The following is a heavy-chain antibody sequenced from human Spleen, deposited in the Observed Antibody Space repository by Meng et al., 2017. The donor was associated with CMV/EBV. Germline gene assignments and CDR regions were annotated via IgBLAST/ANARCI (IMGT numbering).Heavy chain of an antibody. Sequence: ASVKVSCKASVYTFTSYYMHWVRQAPGQGLEWMGIINPSGGSTSYAQKFQGRVTMTRDTSTSTVYMELSSLRSEDTAVYYCARDRGTIFGVAPDGMDVWGQGTTVTVSS. CDR1: VYTFTSYY. CDR2: INPSGGST. CDR3: ARDRGTIFGVAPDGMDV. D-gene: IGHD3-3*01. V-gene: IGHV1-46*01. J-gene: IGHJ6*02.